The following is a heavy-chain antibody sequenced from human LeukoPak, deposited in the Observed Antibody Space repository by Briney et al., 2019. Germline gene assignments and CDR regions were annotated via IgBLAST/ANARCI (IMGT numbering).Heavy chain of an antibody. V-gene: IGHV3-30-3*01. CDR1: GFTFSSYA. D-gene: IGHD6-13*01. CDR2: ISYDGSNK. Sequence: GRSLRLSCAASGFTFSSYAMHWVRQAPGKGLEWVAVISYDGSNKYYADSVKGRFTISRDNSKNTLYLQMNSLRAEDTAVYYCAKGRRIAAATSIDYWGQGTLVTVSS. CDR3: AKGRRIAAATSIDY. J-gene: IGHJ4*02.